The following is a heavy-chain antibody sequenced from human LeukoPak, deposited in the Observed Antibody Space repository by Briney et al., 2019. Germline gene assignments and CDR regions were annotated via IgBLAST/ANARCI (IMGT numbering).Heavy chain of an antibody. CDR3: ARARDCCGGSCYSGYFDY. Sequence: GGSLRLSCAASGFTFSDYYMSWIRQAPGKGLEWVSYISSSGSTIYYADSVKGRFTISRDNAKNSLYLQMNSLRAEDTAVYYRARARDCCGGSCYSGYFDYWGQGTLVTVSS. J-gene: IGHJ4*02. CDR1: GFTFSDYY. V-gene: IGHV3-11*01. D-gene: IGHD2-15*01. CDR2: ISSSGSTI.